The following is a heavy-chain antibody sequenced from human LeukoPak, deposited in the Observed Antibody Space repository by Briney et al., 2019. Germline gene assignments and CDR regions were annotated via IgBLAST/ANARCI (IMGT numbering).Heavy chain of an antibody. CDR1: GFTLTNSW. CDR3: TRDTDGSLDY. Sequence: GRSLRLSYAASGFTLTNSWMACVPQAPGRGREWGANVKQDGSTKLYVDSLKGRFTISRDNPKNSLYLQMNNLRADDTAVYYCTRDTDGSLDYWGQGILVTVAS. CDR2: VKQDGSTK. J-gene: IGHJ4*02. V-gene: IGHV3-7*01. D-gene: IGHD1-26*01.